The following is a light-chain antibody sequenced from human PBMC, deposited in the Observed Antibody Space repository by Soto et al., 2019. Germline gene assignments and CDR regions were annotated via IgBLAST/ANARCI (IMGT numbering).Light chain of an antibody. Sequence: DIVMTQTPRSLTVTPGEPASISCRSSQSLLDTDDGNTYLDWYLQKPGQSPHLLIYTVSYRASGVPDRFSGSGSGTNFTLKISRVEADDVGIYYCMQRIEFPLTFGGGTRVEIK. CDR1: QSLLDTDDGNTY. V-gene: IGKV2-40*01. CDR3: MQRIEFPLT. J-gene: IGKJ4*01. CDR2: TVS.